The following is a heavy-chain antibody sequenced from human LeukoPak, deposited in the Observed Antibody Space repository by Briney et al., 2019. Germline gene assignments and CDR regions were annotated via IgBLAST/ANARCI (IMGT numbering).Heavy chain of an antibody. CDR1: GYSFTNCG. CDR3: ARDERSAAAGSAYYLDS. CDR2: ISVFNSNA. Sequence: ASVKVCCKACGYSFTNCGISWVRQAPGQGLAWMGWISVFNSNASFAPRLQDRVTLPTDASTSTAYMELRSLRSDDTAVYYCARDERSAAAGSAYYLDSWGQGTLVTVSS. J-gene: IGHJ4*02. D-gene: IGHD6-13*01. V-gene: IGHV1-18*01.